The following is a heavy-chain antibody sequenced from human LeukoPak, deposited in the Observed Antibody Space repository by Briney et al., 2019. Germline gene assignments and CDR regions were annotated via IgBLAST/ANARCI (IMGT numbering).Heavy chain of an antibody. Sequence: GGSLRLSCVASGFSFSTHWMHWVRQAPGKGLEWVATINLGGTNKYYVDAVKGRFSISRDDATSSLHLQMNSLRVEDTAVYYCAGIDADWGQGALVTVSS. CDR1: GFSFSTHW. CDR3: AGIDAD. J-gene: IGHJ4*02. CDR2: INLGGTNK. D-gene: IGHD3-9*01. V-gene: IGHV3-7*03.